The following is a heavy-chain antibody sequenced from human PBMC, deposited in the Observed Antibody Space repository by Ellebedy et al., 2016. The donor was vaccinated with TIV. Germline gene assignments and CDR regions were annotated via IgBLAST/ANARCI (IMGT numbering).Heavy chain of an antibody. V-gene: IGHV3-23*01. J-gene: IGHJ3*02. CDR2: ISGGAGRT. CDR3: AKDSSDSNYVEALEI. CDR1: GFTFSSYA. Sequence: GESLKISXAASGFTFSSYAMTWVRQAPGKGLEWVSSISGGAGRTHYTDSVRGRSTISRDDSKSTLYLQMNSLRADDTAVYFCAKDSSDSNYVEALEIWGQGTMVAVSS. D-gene: IGHD4-11*01.